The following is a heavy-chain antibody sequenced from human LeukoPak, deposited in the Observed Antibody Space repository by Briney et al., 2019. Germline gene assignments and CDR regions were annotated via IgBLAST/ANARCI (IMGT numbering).Heavy chain of an antibody. CDR1: GGSISSGGYY. D-gene: IGHD5-12*01. CDR2: IYYSGST. Sequence: SETLSLTCTVSGGSISSGGYYWSWIRQHPGKGLEWIGYIYYSGSTYYNPSLKSRVTISVDTSKNQFSLKLSSVTAADTAVYYCAKARVIVAVSPDFDYWGQGTPVNVSS. J-gene: IGHJ4*02. CDR3: AKARVIVAVSPDFDY. V-gene: IGHV4-31*03.